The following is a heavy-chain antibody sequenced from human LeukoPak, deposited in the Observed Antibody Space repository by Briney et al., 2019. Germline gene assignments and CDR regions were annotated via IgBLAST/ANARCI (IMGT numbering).Heavy chain of an antibody. V-gene: IGHV3-23*01. CDR1: GFNFNDYA. D-gene: IGHD3-10*01. J-gene: IGHJ4*02. CDR3: AKDVAGVRGVRGGFDY. Sequence: PGRSLRLSCAASGFNFNDYAMSWVRQAPGKGLEWVSAIGGSGVSTYYTDSVKGRFTISRDNSKNTLYLQMNSLRAEDTAIYYCAKDVAGVRGVRGGFDYWGQGTLVTVSS. CDR2: IGGSGVST.